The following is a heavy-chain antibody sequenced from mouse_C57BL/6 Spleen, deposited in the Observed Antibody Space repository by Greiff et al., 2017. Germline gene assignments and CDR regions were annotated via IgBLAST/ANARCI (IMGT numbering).Heavy chain of an antibody. V-gene: IGHV5-4*01. J-gene: IGHJ2*01. Sequence: EVQVVESGGGLVKPGGSLKLSCAASGFTFSSYAMSWVRQTPEKRLEWVATISDGGSYTYYPDNVKGRFTISRDNAKNNLYLQMSHLKSEDTAMYYCARAPQGLYYFDYWGQSTTLTVSS. CDR1: GFTFSSYA. CDR3: ARAPQGLYYFDY. CDR2: ISDGGSYT. D-gene: IGHD3-3*01.